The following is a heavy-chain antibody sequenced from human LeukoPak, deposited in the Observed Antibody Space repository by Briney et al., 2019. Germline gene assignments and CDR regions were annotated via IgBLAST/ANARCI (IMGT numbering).Heavy chain of an antibody. CDR1: GFTFSSYS. CDR2: ISSSSSYI. V-gene: IGHV3-21*01. CDR3: ARDLPMGDIVVVVAATRENWFDP. D-gene: IGHD2-15*01. J-gene: IGHJ5*02. Sequence: AGGSLRLSCAASGFTFSSYSMNWVRQAPGKGLEWVSSISSSSSYIYYADSVKGRFTISRDNAKNSLYLQMNSLRAEDTAVYYCARDLPMGDIVVVVAATRENWFDPWGQGTLVTVSS.